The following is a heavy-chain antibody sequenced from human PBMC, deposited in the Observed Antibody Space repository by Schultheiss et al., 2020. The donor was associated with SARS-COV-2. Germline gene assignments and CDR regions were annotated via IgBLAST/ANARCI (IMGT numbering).Heavy chain of an antibody. CDR2: IYYSGST. CDR3: ASPYCSSTSCYHGMDV. D-gene: IGHD2-2*01. CDR1: GGSISSGGYY. J-gene: IGHJ6*02. Sequence: LRLSCTVSGGSISSGGYYWSWIRQHPGKGLEWIGYIYYSGSTYYNPSLKSRVTISVDTSKNQFSLKLSSVTAADTAVYYCASPYCSSTSCYHGMDVWGQGTTVTVSS. V-gene: IGHV4-31*03.